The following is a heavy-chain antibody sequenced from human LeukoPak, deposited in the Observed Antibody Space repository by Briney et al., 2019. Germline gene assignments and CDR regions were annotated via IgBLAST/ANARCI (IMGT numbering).Heavy chain of an antibody. J-gene: IGHJ4*02. CDR3: ARGKYYDFWSGYLPKIYFDY. Sequence: SETLSLTCAVYGGSFSGYYWSWIRQPPGKGLEWIGEINHSGSTNYNPSLKSRVTISVDTSKNQFFLKLSSVTAADTAVYYCARGKYYDFWSGYLPKIYFDYWGQGTLVTVSS. D-gene: IGHD3-3*01. V-gene: IGHV4-34*01. CDR1: GGSFSGYY. CDR2: INHSGST.